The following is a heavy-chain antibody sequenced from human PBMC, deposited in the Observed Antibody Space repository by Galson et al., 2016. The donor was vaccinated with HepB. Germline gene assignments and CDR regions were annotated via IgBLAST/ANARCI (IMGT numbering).Heavy chain of an antibody. CDR3: GRASWEFPTTFDY. CDR1: GYRFNMYG. D-gene: IGHD1-26*01. V-gene: IGHV1-18*01. J-gene: IGHJ4*02. CDR2: ISVYNGNT. Sequence: SVKVSCKASGYRFNMYGITWVRQAPGQGLEWIGWISVYNGNTKYAQKLQGRVTMTTDTSTSTAYVELRSLRSDDTAVYYCGRASWEFPTTFDYWGQGTQVTVSS.